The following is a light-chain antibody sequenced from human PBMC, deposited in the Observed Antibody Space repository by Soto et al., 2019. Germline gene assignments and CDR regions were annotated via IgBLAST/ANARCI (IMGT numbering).Light chain of an antibody. J-gene: IGKJ2*01. CDR3: QQYASSPYT. CDR1: QSISSSY. V-gene: IGKV3-20*01. CDR2: GAS. Sequence: IVLTQSPGTLALSPGERATLSCSASQSISSSYLAWYQQKPGQAPRLLIYGASRRATGIPDRFSGRESGTDFTLTITTLEPEDSAVYFCQQYASSPYTFGQGTKLDIK.